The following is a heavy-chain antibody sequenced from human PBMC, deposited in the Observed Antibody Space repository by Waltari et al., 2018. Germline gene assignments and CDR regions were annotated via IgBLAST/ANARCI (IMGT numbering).Heavy chain of an antibody. CDR1: GFTFDDYA. CDR3: AKDNTFTMVRGAYFDY. D-gene: IGHD3-10*01. J-gene: IGHJ4*02. V-gene: IGHV3-9*01. CDR2: ISWNSGSI. Sequence: EVQLVESGGGLVQPGRSLRLSCAASGFTFDDYAMQWVRQAPGKGLEWVSGISWNSGSIGYADSVKGRFTISRDNAKNSLYLQMNSLRAEDTALYYCAKDNTFTMVRGAYFDYWGQGTLVTVSS.